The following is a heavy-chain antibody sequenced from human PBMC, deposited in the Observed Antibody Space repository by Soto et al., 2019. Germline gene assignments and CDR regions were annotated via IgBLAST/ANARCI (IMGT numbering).Heavy chain of an antibody. J-gene: IGHJ4*02. CDR1: GGSSSSYY. D-gene: IGHD2-15*01. CDR2: IYYSGST. CDR3: AIGESRYCSGGSGYLDY. V-gene: IGHV4-59*01. Sequence: SETLSVTCTVSGGSSSSYYWSWIRQPPGKGLEWIGYIYYSGSTNYNPSLKSRVTISVDTSKNQFSLKLSSVTAADTAVYYCAIGESRYCSGGSGYLDYWGQGSLVPVSS.